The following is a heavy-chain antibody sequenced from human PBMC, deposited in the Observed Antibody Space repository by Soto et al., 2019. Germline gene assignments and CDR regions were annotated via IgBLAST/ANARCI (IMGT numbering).Heavy chain of an antibody. Sequence: QVQLVESGGGVVQPGRSLRLSCAASGFTFSSYGMHWVRQAPGKGLEWVAVIWYDGSNKYYADSVKGRFSISRDNSKNTLYLQMNSLRAEDTAVYYCARDIGGSGSYYYYGMDVWGHGTTVTVSS. D-gene: IGHD3-10*01. CDR3: ARDIGGSGSYYYYGMDV. CDR1: GFTFSSYG. J-gene: IGHJ6*02. V-gene: IGHV3-33*01. CDR2: IWYDGSNK.